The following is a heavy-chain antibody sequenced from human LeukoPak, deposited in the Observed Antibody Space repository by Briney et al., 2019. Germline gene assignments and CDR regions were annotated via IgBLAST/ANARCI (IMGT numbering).Heavy chain of an antibody. D-gene: IGHD2-21*02. CDR3: ARSYCGGDCRHPPPSLNDY. V-gene: IGHV1-69*05. J-gene: IGHJ4*02. CDR1: GGTFSSYA. CDR2: LLPIFGTE. Sequence: GASVKVSCKASGGTFSSYAIRWGRQAPGQGLEWVGRLLPIFGTENYAQKFQGRGTITTDESTSTAYMALSSLRSEDTAVYYCARSYCGGDCRHPPPSLNDYWGQGTLVTVSS.